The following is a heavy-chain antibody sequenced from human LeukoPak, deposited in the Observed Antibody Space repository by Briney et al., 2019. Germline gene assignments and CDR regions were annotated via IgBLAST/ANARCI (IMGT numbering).Heavy chain of an antibody. CDR2: IYRSGGI. D-gene: IGHD5-18*01. V-gene: IGHV3-66*02. CDR1: GFTVSSNY. J-gene: IGHJ4*02. CDR3: ASHSYGPYYFEH. Sequence: GGSLRLSCAASGFTVSSNYMSWVRQAPGKGQEWVSIIYRSGGIYYADSVKGRFTISRDNSNNTLYLQMNSLRAEDTAVYYCASHSYGPYYFEHWGQGTLVTVFS.